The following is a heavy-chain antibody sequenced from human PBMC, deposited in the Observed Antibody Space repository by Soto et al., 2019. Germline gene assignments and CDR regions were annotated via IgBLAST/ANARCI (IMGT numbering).Heavy chain of an antibody. Sequence: QVQLQESGPRLVKPSETLSLTCTVSGGSIRNYYWSWIRQPPGKGLEWIGYIYDSGNTNYNPSLKSRVTISVDTSKNQFSLKLSSVTAADTAVYYCARATPYWFDPWGQGTLVTVSS. CDR2: IYDSGNT. J-gene: IGHJ5*02. CDR3: ARATPYWFDP. V-gene: IGHV4-59*01. CDR1: GGSIRNYY.